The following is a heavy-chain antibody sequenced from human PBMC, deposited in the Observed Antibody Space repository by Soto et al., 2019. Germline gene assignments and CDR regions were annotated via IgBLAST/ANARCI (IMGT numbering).Heavy chain of an antibody. CDR3: ARVGSGWYRAGFHY. V-gene: IGHV1-3*01. J-gene: IGHJ4*02. CDR1: GYTFTSYA. D-gene: IGHD6-19*01. Sequence: QVQLVQSGAEVKKPGASVKVSCKASGYTFTSYAMHWVRQAPGQRLEWMGWINAGNGNTKYSQKFQGRVTITRDTSASTAYMELSSLRYEDTAVYYCARVGSGWYRAGFHYWGQGTLVTVSS. CDR2: INAGNGNT.